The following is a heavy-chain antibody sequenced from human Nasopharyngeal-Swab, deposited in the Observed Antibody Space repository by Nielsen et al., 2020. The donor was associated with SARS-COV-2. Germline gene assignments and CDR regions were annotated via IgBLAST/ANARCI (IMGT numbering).Heavy chain of an antibody. CDR1: GFTFSSYA. Sequence: GGSLRLSCAASGFTFSSYAMSWVRQAPGKGLEWVSSISSSSNYIYYADSVKGRFTISRDNAKNSLYLQMNSLRAEDTAVYYCARDGLDYDFWSAYFMDVWGQGTTVTVSS. V-gene: IGHV3-21*01. D-gene: IGHD3-3*01. CDR2: ISSSSNYI. J-gene: IGHJ6*02. CDR3: ARDGLDYDFWSAYFMDV.